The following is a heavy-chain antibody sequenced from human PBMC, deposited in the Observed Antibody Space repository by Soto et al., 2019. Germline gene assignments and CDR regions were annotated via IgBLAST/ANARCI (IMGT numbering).Heavy chain of an antibody. Sequence: GGSLRLSCAASGFTFSSYTMSWVRQAPGKGLDWVSVISGSGGSTYYADSVKGRFTISRDNSKNTLYLQMNSLRAEDTAVYYCAKDLVAKKSLNNDAFDIWGQGTMVTVSS. V-gene: IGHV3-23*01. CDR3: AKDLVAKKSLNNDAFDI. CDR2: ISGSGGST. CDR1: GFTFSSYT. D-gene: IGHD5-12*01. J-gene: IGHJ3*02.